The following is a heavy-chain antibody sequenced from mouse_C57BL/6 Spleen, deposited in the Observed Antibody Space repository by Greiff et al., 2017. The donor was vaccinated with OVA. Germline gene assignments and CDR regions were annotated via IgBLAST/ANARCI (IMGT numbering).Heavy chain of an antibody. V-gene: IGHV2-2*01. Sequence: VKLMESGPGLVQPSQSLSITCTVSGFSLTSYGVHWVRQSPGKGLGWLGVIWSGGSTDYNAAFISRLSISKDNSKSQVFFKMNSLQADDTAIYYCAGQLRSLYAMDYWGQGTSVTVSS. CDR3: AGQLRSLYAMDY. J-gene: IGHJ4*01. CDR2: IWSGGST. CDR1: GFSLTSYG. D-gene: IGHD3-2*02.